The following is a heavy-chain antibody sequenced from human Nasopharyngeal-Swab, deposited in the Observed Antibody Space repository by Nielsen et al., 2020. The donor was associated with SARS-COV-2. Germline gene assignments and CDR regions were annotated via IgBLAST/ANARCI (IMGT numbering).Heavy chain of an antibody. CDR2: IRSKAYGGTT. J-gene: IGHJ4*02. D-gene: IGHD3-3*01. CDR1: GFTFGDYA. V-gene: IGHV3-49*03. Sequence: GGSLRLSCTASGFTFGDYAMSWFRQAPGKGLEWVGFIRSKAYGGTTEYAASAKGRFTISRDDSKSIAYLQMNSLKTEDTAVYYRTRFDFWSGYYPDYWGQGTLVTVSS. CDR3: TRFDFWSGYYPDY.